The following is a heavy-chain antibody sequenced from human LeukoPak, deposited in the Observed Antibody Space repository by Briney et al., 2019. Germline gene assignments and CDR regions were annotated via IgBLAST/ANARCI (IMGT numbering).Heavy chain of an antibody. V-gene: IGHV1-18*01. CDR3: ARDGPTVASVDY. D-gene: IGHD6-19*01. Sequence: ASVKVSCRASEYTFTGNYIHWVRQAPGQGLEGMGWISAYNGNTNYAQKHQGRVTMTTDTSTSTAYMELRSLRSDDTAVYYCARDGPTVASVDYWGQGTLVTVSS. J-gene: IGHJ4*02. CDR1: EYTFTGNY. CDR2: ISAYNGNT.